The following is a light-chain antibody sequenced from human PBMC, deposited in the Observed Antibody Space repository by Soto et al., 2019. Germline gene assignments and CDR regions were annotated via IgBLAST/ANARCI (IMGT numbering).Light chain of an antibody. Sequence: DIVMTQSPDSLAVSLVERATINCKSSQSVLYSSNNKNYLAWYQQKPGQPPKLLIYWASTRESVVPDRFSGSGSGTDFTLTISSLQAEDVAVYYCQQYYSTPRTFGQGTKVEFK. CDR2: WAS. J-gene: IGKJ1*01. CDR3: QQYYSTPRT. V-gene: IGKV4-1*01. CDR1: QSVLYSSNNKNY.